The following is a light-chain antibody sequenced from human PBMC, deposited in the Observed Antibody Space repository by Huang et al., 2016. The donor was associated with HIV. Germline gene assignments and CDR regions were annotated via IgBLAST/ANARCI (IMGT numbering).Light chain of an antibody. CDR1: QSISNY. CDR3: QQSYSTPLT. CDR2: AAS. Sequence: DIQMTQSPSSLSASVGDRVTITCRASQSISNYLNWYQQKPGRAPKLLIYAASTLQSGVPSRFSGGRSGTDFTLAISSLQREDFATYYCQQSYSTPLTFGGGTKVEIK. J-gene: IGKJ4*01. V-gene: IGKV1-39*01.